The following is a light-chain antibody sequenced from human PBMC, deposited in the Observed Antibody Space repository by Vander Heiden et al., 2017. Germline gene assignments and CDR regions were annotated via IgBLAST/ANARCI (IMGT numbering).Light chain of an antibody. CDR3: SSYTSSSTLV. CDR1: SSDVGGYNY. CDR2: EVS. J-gene: IGLJ1*01. V-gene: IGLV2-14*01. Sequence: QSALTQPASVAASPGQSITIPRTGTSSDVGGYNYVTWYQQHPGKAPKLMIYEVSNRPSGVSNRFSGSKSGNTASLTISGLQAEDEADYYCSSYTSSSTLVFGTGTKVTVL.